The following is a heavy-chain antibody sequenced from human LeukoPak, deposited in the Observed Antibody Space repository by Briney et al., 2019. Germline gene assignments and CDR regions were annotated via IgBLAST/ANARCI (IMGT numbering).Heavy chain of an antibody. CDR2: IYYSGST. Sequence: PSETLSLTCTVSGGSISSYYWSWIRQPPGKGLEWIGYIYYSGSTNYNPSLKSRVTISVDTSKNQFSLKLSSVTAADTAVYYCARGPQYYYDSSGYYLGYWGQGTLVTVSS. CDR1: GGSISSYY. J-gene: IGHJ4*02. V-gene: IGHV4-59*08. CDR3: ARGPQYYYDSSGYYLGY. D-gene: IGHD3-22*01.